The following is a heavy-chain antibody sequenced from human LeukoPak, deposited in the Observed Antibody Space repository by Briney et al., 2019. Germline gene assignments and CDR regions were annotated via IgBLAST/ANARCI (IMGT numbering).Heavy chain of an antibody. CDR2: ISYDGSNK. J-gene: IGHJ3*02. V-gene: IGHV3-30*18. D-gene: IGHD5-18*01. Sequence: GGSLRLSCAASGFTFSSYGMHWVRQAPGKGLEWVAVISYDGSNKYYADSVKGRFTISRDNSKNTLYLQMNSLRAEDTAVYYCAKGTRGYSLDDAFDIWGQGTMVTVSS. CDR3: AKGTRGYSLDDAFDI. CDR1: GFTFSSYG.